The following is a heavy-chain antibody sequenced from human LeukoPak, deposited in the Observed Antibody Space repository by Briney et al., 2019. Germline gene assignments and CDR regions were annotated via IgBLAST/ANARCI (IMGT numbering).Heavy chain of an antibody. D-gene: IGHD3-16*02. CDR1: GFTFSSYS. V-gene: IGHV3-21*01. J-gene: IGHJ3*02. Sequence: GGSLRLSCAASGFTFSSYSMNWVRQDPGKGLEWVSSISSSSSYIYYADSVKGRFTISRDNAKNSLYLQMNSLRAEDTAVYYCARTVGYLDAFDIWGQGTMVTVSS. CDR3: ARTVGYLDAFDI. CDR2: ISSSSSYI.